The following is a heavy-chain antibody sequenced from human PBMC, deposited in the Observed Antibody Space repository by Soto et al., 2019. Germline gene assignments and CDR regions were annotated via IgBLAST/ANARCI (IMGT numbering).Heavy chain of an antibody. CDR1: GFTFDSYS. CDR2: INSGGTSM. CDR3: ARDFATSFDP. J-gene: IGHJ5*02. Sequence: EVQLVESGGGLAQPGGSLRLSCTASGFTFDSYSMDWVRQAPGKGMEWVSYINSGGTSMFYADSVKGRFTISRDKGRNLLYLHLNNLRAEDTAVYYCARDFATSFDPRGEGALVTVSS. V-gene: IGHV3-48*01. D-gene: IGHD3-3*01.